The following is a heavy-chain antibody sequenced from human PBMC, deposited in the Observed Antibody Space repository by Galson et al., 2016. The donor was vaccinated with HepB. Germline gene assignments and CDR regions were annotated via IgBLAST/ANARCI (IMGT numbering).Heavy chain of an antibody. CDR1: DFSFNTYG. D-gene: IGHD2-2*01. Sequence: SLRLSCAASDFSFNTYGMNWVRQAPMKGLEWVAYISSGGSERGYADSVKGRFTVSRDNAKNSLFLQMNSLRDEDTAVYYCARDSGPFCYESSSFFSPNAFDLWGQGTMVTVSS. V-gene: IGHV3-48*02. CDR3: ARDSGPFCYESSSFFSPNAFDL. CDR2: ISSGGSER. J-gene: IGHJ3*01.